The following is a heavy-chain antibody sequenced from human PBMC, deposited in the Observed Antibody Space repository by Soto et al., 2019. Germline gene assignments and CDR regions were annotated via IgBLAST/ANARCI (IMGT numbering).Heavy chain of an antibody. D-gene: IGHD3-22*01. CDR1: GYTFTSYG. CDR2: ISAYNGNT. CDR3: ARDEGSGTIVVVISGDYYYGMDV. J-gene: IGHJ6*02. V-gene: IGHV1-18*01. Sequence: ASVKVSCKASGYTFTSYGISWVRQAPGQGLEWMGWISAYNGNTNYAQKLQGRVTMTTDTSTSTAYMELRSLRSDDTAVYYCARDEGSGTIVVVISGDYYYGMDVWGQGTTVTAP.